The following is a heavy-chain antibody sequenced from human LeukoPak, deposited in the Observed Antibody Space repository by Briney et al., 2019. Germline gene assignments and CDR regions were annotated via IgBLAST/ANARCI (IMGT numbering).Heavy chain of an antibody. CDR2: ISNDGSDE. J-gene: IGHJ4*02. D-gene: IGHD6-13*01. CDR3: AKEVYSSSWYVDD. CDR1: GFTFNSYG. V-gene: IGHV3-30*18. Sequence: GRSLRLSCAASGFTFNSYGMHWVRQAPGKGLEWVAVISNDGSDEYYADSVQGRLTIYRDNPKNTLYLQMNSLRAEDTAVHYCAKEVYSSSWYVDDWGQGTLVTVSS.